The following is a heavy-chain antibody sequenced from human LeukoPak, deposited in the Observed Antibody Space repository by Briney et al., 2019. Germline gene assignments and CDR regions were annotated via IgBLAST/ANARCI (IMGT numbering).Heavy chain of an antibody. D-gene: IGHD5-18*01. V-gene: IGHV4-34*01. CDR1: GESFSDHY. CDR3: ARKASHFSYGLRAIDY. CDR2: INHGGTT. J-gene: IGHJ4*02. Sequence: SETLSLTCAVYGESFSDHYWNWIRQPPGKGLEWIGEINHGGTTNYNGSLKSRVTISVDTSKNRFSLKLNSMTAADTAVYYCARKASHFSYGLRAIDYWGQGNLVTVSS.